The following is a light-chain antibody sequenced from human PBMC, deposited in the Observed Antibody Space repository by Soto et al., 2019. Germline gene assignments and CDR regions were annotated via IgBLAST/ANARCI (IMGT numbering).Light chain of an antibody. CDR2: DVS. V-gene: IGLV2-14*01. CDR3: SSYTSSSNYV. Sequence: QSALTQPASVSGSPGQSITISCTGTSSDVGGYNYVSWYQQHTGKAPKLMIYDVSNRPSGVSNRFSGSKSGNTASLTISGLQAEDEADYYCSSYTSSSNYVFGTGTKLTVL. CDR1: SSDVGGYNY. J-gene: IGLJ1*01.